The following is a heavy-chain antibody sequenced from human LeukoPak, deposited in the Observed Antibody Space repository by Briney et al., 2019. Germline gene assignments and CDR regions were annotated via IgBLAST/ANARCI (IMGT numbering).Heavy chain of an antibody. CDR2: IIPIFGTA. V-gene: IGHV1-69*05. CDR3: ARDSHIAAAGRGSWFDP. CDR1: GGTFSSYA. D-gene: IGHD6-13*01. Sequence: GSSVMVSCKASGGTFSSYAISWVRQAPGQGLEWMGGIIPIFGTANYAQKFQGRVTITTDESTSTAYMELSSLRSEDTAVYYCARDSHIAAAGRGSWFDPWGQGTLVTVSS. J-gene: IGHJ5*02.